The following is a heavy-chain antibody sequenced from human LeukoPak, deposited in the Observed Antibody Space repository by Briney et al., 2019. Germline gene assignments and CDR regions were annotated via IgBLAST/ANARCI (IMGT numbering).Heavy chain of an antibody. CDR3: ARDDFWSGYWDY. CDR1: GGSISSGSYY. CDR2: IYTSGST. Sequence: SQTLSLTCTVSGGSISSGSYYWSWIRQPAGKGLEWIGRIYTSGSTNYNPSLKSRVTISVDTSKNQFSLKLSSVTAAHTAVYYCARDDFWSGYWDYWGQGTLVTVSS. V-gene: IGHV4-61*02. J-gene: IGHJ4*02. D-gene: IGHD3-3*01.